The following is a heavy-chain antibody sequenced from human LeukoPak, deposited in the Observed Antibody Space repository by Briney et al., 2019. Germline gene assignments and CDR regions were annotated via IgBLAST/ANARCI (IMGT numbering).Heavy chain of an antibody. Sequence: SVKVSCKASGGTFSSYAISWVRQAPGQGLEWMGRIIPILGIANYAQKFQGRVTITTDESTSTAYMELSSLRSEDTAVYYCATPDTNWNYAFDYWGQGTLVTVSS. J-gene: IGHJ4*02. V-gene: IGHV1-69*04. CDR2: IIPILGIA. CDR1: GGTFSSYA. D-gene: IGHD1-7*01. CDR3: ATPDTNWNYAFDY.